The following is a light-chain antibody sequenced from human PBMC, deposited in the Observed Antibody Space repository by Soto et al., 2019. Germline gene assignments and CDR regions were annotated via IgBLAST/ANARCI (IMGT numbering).Light chain of an antibody. CDR1: SSDVGGYNY. CDR3: SSYARSNNFVL. Sequence: QSALTQPPSASGSPGQSVTISCTGTSSDVGGYNYVSWYQQHPGKAPKVIIYEVSKRPSGVPDRFSGSKSGNTASLTVSGLQAEDEADYYCSSYARSNNFVLLGGGTQLTGL. J-gene: IGLJ2*01. V-gene: IGLV2-8*01. CDR2: EVS.